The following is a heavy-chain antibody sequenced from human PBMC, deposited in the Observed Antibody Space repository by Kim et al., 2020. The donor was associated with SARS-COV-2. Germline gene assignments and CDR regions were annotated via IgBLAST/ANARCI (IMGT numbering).Heavy chain of an antibody. CDR3: ARAPITMILVVKAFDI. D-gene: IGHD3-22*01. Sequence: SETLSLTCTVSGGSISSGCYYWSWLRPHPGKGREWVVYINGSGSTNSNPSLQSRVTIYVDTNKNYFSLKLSSATAADTSVYAWARAPITMILVVKAFDI. J-gene: IGHJ3*02. CDR2: INGSGST. V-gene: IGHV4-31*03. CDR1: GGSISSGCYY.